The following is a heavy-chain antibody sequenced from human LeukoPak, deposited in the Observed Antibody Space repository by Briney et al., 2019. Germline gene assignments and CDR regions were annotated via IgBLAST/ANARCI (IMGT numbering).Heavy chain of an antibody. CDR1: GGSISSGSYY. D-gene: IGHD3-9*01. CDR2: IYTSGST. V-gene: IGHV4-61*02. Sequence: SETLSLTRTVSGGSISSGSYYWSWIRQPAGKGLEWIGRIYTSGSTNYNPSLKSRVTISVDTSKNQFSLKLSSVAAADTAVYYCARDAPYYDILTGYPSFFDYWGQGTLVTVSS. CDR3: ARDAPYYDILTGYPSFFDY. J-gene: IGHJ4*02.